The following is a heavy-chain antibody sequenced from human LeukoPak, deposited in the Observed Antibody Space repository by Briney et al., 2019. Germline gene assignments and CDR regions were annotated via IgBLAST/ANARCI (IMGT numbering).Heavy chain of an antibody. Sequence: SETLSLTCAVYGRSFSGYYWGWIRQSPGKGLEWIGEINHSGSTNFNPSLKSRVTISIDTSNKQFSLKLSSVTAADTAVYYCARVRSGSYHPIGYWGQGTLVTVSS. CDR2: INHSGST. V-gene: IGHV4-34*01. CDR3: ARVRSGSYHPIGY. CDR1: GRSFSGYY. D-gene: IGHD3-10*01. J-gene: IGHJ4*02.